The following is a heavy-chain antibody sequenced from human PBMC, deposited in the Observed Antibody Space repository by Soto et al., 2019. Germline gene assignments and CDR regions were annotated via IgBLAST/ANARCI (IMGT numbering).Heavy chain of an antibody. Sequence: ASVKVSCKASGYTFTGYYMHWVRQAPGQGLEWMGWINPNSGGTNYAQKFQGRVTMTRDTSISTAYMELSRLRSDDTAVYYCARDSVAAAGTPPYYYYYGTDVWGQGTTVTVSS. CDR2: INPNSGGT. D-gene: IGHD6-13*01. CDR3: ARDSVAAAGTPPYYYYYGTDV. CDR1: GYTFTGYY. J-gene: IGHJ6*02. V-gene: IGHV1-2*02.